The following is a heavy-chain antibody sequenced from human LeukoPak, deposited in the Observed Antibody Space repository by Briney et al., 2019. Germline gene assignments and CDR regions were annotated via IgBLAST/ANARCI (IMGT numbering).Heavy chain of an antibody. J-gene: IGHJ4*02. CDR1: GFTFSGYY. CDR3: ATHDFSGAYYFDY. CDR2: ISGSGSSM. D-gene: IGHD3/OR15-3a*01. V-gene: IGHV3-11*01. Sequence: GGSLRLSCAASGFTFSGYYMSRIRQAPGKGLEWISYISGSGSSMYYADSVKGRFTISRDNAKNSLYLQMNSLRAEDTAVYYCATHDFSGAYYFDYWGQGTLVTVSS.